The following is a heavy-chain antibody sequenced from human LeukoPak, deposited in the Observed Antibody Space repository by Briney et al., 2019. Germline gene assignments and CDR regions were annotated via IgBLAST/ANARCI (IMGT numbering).Heavy chain of an antibody. J-gene: IGHJ4*02. V-gene: IGHV3-23*01. CDR2: ISGSGGST. Sequence: GRSLRLSCAASGFIFSSYAMSWVRQAPGKGLEWVSVISGSGGSTNYADSVNGRFTISRDNSKNMLHLQMSSLRAEDTAVYYCATLSDAIAAAGTRNYWGQGTLVTVSS. D-gene: IGHD6-13*01. CDR3: ATLSDAIAAAGTRNY. CDR1: GFIFSSYA.